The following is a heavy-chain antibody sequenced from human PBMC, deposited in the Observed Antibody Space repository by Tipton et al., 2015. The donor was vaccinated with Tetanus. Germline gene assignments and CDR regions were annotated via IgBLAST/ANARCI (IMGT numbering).Heavy chain of an antibody. J-gene: IGHJ6*02. V-gene: IGHV1-2*02. CDR3: ARDRGDYIYYGMDV. Sequence: QLVQSGAEMKKPGASVKVSCKASGYTFTGYYIYWVRQAPGQGLEWMGWIDPNSGATVYAQKFQGRVPMTRDTSISTAYMELRSLRSDDTAVYYCARDRGDYIYYGMDVWGPGTTVTVS. D-gene: IGHD3-22*01. CDR2: IDPNSGAT. CDR1: GYTFTGYY.